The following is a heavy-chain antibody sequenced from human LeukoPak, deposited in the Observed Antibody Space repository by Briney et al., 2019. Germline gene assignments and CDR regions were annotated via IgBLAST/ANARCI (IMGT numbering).Heavy chain of an antibody. Sequence: SETLSLTCTVSGGSIRSDYWCWIRQSPGKGLEWIGYLSHSGSTGYNPSLQSRASISGDTSGNQFSLRLSSVTAADTAVYYCVSVSSLTDLDYWGQGTLV. J-gene: IGHJ4*02. V-gene: IGHV4-59*01. CDR2: LSHSGST. D-gene: IGHD2-8*01. CDR1: GGSIRSDY. CDR3: VSVSSLTDLDY.